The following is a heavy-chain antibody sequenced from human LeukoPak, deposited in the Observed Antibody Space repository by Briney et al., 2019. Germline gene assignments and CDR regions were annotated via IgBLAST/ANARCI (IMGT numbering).Heavy chain of an antibody. CDR1: GFTFSSYA. Sequence: PGGSLRLSCAASGFTFSSYAMSWVRQAPGKGLEWVGRIKSKTDGGTTDYAAPVKGRFTMSRDDSKNTLYLQMNSLKIEDTAVYYCTTDLVVVAGHPYWGQGTLVTVSS. V-gene: IGHV3-15*01. J-gene: IGHJ4*02. CDR2: IKSKTDGGTT. CDR3: TTDLVVVAGHPY. D-gene: IGHD2-15*01.